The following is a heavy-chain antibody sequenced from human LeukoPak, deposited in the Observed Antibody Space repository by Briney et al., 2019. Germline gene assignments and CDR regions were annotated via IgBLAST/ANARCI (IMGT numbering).Heavy chain of an antibody. CDR2: ISSSSSYI. CDR3: ARDQGCSGGSCLPRVAFDI. D-gene: IGHD2-15*01. J-gene: IGHJ3*02. V-gene: IGHV3-21*01. Sequence: PGRSLRLSCAASGFTFSSYSMNWVRQAPGKGLEWVSSISSSSSYIYYADSVKGRFTISRDNAKNSLYLQMNSLRAEDTAVYYCARDQGCSGGSCLPRVAFDIWGQGTMVTVSS. CDR1: GFTFSSYS.